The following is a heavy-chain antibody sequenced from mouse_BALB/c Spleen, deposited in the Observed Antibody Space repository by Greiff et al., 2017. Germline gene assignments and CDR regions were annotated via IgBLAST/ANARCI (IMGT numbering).Heavy chain of an antibody. CDR1: GFSLTSYG. V-gene: IGHV2-9*02. CDR2: IWAGGST. CDR3: AKTGTKGVPDAMDY. J-gene: IGHJ4*01. Sequence: VKLMESGPGLVAPSQSLSITCTVSGFSLTSYGVHWVRQPPGKGLEWLGVIWAGGSTNYNSALMSRLSISKDNSKSQVFLKMNSLQTDDTAMYYCAKTGTKGVPDAMDYWGQGTSVTVSS. D-gene: IGHD4-1*01.